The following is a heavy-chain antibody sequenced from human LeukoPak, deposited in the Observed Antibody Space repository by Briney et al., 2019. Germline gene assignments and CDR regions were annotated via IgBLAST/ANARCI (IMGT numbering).Heavy chain of an antibody. CDR1: GFPFSSYW. CDR2: ISGSGSGT. D-gene: IGHD6-19*01. J-gene: IGHJ4*02. V-gene: IGHV3-23*01. Sequence: GGSLRLSCVASGFPFSSYWMTWVRQAPGKGLEWVSAISGSGSGTFYADSVKGRFTISRDNSKNTLYLQMNSLRAEDTAVYYCVRGNSGSRTTPFDYWGQGTLVTVSS. CDR3: VRGNSGSRTTPFDY.